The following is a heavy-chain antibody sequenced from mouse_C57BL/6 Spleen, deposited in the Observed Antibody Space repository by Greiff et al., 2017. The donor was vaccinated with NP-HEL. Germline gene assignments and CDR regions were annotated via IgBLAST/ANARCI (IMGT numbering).Heavy chain of an antibody. V-gene: IGHV1-82*01. CDR2: IYPGDGDT. D-gene: IGHD1-1*01. Sequence: VQLQESGPELVKPGASVKISCKASGYAFSSSWMNWVKQRPGKGLEWIGRIYPGDGDTNYNGKFKGKATLTADKSSSTAYMQLSSLTSEDSAVYFCARGVYGSSFFDYWGQGTTLTVSS. CDR3: ARGVYGSSFFDY. CDR1: GYAFSSSW. J-gene: IGHJ2*01.